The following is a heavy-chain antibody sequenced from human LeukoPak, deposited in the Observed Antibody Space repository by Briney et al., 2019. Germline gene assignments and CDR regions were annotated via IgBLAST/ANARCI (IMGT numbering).Heavy chain of an antibody. CDR2: MSPNSGNT. D-gene: IGHD7-27*01. J-gene: IGHJ4*02. CDR3: ARGPPNWGYDY. V-gene: IGHV1-8*01. Sequence: ASVKVSCKASGYTFTSYDINWVRQATGQGLEWMGWMSPNSGNTSYAQKFQGRVTMTRSTSMSTAYMELSSLRSEDTAVYYCARGPPNWGYDYWGQGTLVTVSS. CDR1: GYTFTSYD.